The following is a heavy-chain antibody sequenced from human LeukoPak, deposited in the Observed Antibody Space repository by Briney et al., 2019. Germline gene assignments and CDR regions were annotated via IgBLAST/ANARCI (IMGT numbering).Heavy chain of an antibody. CDR2: IYYSGST. Sequence: SETLSLTCTVSGGSISSYYSSWIRQPPGKGLEWIGYIYYSGSTNYNPSLKSRVTISVDTSKNQFSLKLSSVTAADTAVYYCARLRMVRGVIRPTRQYYLDHWGQGTLVTVSS. CDR1: GGSISSYY. V-gene: IGHV4-59*08. CDR3: ARLRMVRGVIRPTRQYYLDH. D-gene: IGHD3-10*01. J-gene: IGHJ4*02.